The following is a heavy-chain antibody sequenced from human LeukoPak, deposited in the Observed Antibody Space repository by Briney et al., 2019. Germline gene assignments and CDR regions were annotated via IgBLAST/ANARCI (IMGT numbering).Heavy chain of an antibody. CDR1: GISLTNYG. CDR2: ISERGGSI. J-gene: IGHJ4*02. V-gene: IGHV3-23*01. Sequence: GGSLRLSCVVSGISLTNYGMTWVRQAPGKGLEWVSYISERGGSITYADSVKGRFTISRDASLNTLYLQMNNLRAEGTAVYFCAKRGVVIRGILVIGYHQEAYHYDFWGQGVLVTVSS. D-gene: IGHD3-10*01. CDR3: AKRGVVIRGILVIGYHQEAYHYDF.